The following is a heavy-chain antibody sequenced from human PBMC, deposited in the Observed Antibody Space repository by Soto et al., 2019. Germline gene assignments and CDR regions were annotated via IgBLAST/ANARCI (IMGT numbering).Heavy chain of an antibody. Sequence: SWTXSLTCSVAVCSVSIGYYYWSWMRQPPGKVLEWIGHVYFSGITNYIPSLKSRLTMSLDTAKNKFSLKLNSVTAADTAVYYCATITVETYMIYWSETWGPGTQV. J-gene: IGHJ5*02. D-gene: IGHD3-16*01. V-gene: IGHV4-61*01. CDR2: VYFSGIT. CDR3: ATITVETYMIYWSET. CDR1: VCSVSIGYYY.